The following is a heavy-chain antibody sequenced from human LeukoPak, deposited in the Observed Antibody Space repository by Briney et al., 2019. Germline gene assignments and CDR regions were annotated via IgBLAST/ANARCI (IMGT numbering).Heavy chain of an antibody. D-gene: IGHD4-11*01. Sequence: GGSLRLSCAASGFTFSSYAMSWVRQAPGKGLEWVSGVSGNGGSTYYADSVKGRFTITRDNSKNTLYLQMDSLRAEDTAVYYCAREDSNNFDYWGQGTLVTVSS. V-gene: IGHV3-23*01. CDR1: GFTFSSYA. CDR3: AREDSNNFDY. CDR2: VSGNGGST. J-gene: IGHJ4*02.